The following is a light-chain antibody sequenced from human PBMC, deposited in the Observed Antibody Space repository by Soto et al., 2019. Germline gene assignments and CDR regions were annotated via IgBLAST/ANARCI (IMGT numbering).Light chain of an antibody. J-gene: IGKJ1*01. CDR3: QQYYSYLPIT. V-gene: IGKV1-8*01. CDR1: QGISSY. CDR2: AAS. Sequence: AIRMTQSPSSLSASTGDRVTITCRASQGISSYLAWYQQKPGKAPKLLIYAASTLQSGVPSRFSGSGSGTDFTLTISCLQSEDFATYYCQQYYSYLPITFGQGTKVDIK.